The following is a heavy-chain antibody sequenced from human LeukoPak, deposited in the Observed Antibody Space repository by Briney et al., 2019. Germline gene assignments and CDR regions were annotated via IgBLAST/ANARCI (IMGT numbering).Heavy chain of an antibody. Sequence: GGSLRLSCAASGFTFSSYAMPWVRQAPGKGLEWVAVISYDGSNKYYADSVKGRFTISRDNSKNTLYLQMNSLRAEDTAVYYCARKNGLDYWGQGTLVTVSS. CDR1: GFTFSSYA. CDR3: ARKNGLDY. CDR2: ISYDGSNK. V-gene: IGHV3-30*04. J-gene: IGHJ4*02.